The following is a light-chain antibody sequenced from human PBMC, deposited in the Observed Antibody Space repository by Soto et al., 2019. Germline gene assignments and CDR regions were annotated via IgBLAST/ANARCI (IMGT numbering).Light chain of an antibody. CDR3: QHYNSYPWT. CDR2: RAS. J-gene: IGKJ1*01. V-gene: IGKV1-5*03. CDR1: QSIGSW. Sequence: DIQMTQSHSTLSASVGDRVTISCRASQSIGSWLAWYQQKPGRAPKLLIYRASILENGVPRRFRGSGSGTEFTLTISSLQPDDFATYFCQHYNSYPWTFGQGTKVDIK.